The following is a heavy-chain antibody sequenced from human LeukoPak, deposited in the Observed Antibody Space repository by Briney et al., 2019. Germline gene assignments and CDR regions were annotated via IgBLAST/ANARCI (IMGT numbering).Heavy chain of an antibody. Sequence: GGSLRLSCAASGFTFSSYAMSWVRQAPGKGLEWVSGISGSGGSTFYADSVKGRFTISRDNSKNTLYLQMNSLRAEDTAVYYCAKRLGYCSGGSCYEGSGFDYWGQGTWSPSPQ. V-gene: IGHV3-23*01. CDR3: AKRLGYCSGGSCYEGSGFDY. D-gene: IGHD2-15*01. J-gene: IGHJ4*02. CDR1: GFTFSSYA. CDR2: ISGSGGST.